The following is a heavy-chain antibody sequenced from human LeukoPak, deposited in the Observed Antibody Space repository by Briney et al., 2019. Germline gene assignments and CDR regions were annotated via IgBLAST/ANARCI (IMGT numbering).Heavy chain of an antibody. CDR1: GFTFSSYA. Sequence: PGGSLRLSCAASGFTFSSYAMSWVRQAPGKGLEWVSAISGSGGSTYYADSVRGRFTTSRDNSKNTLYLQMNSLRAEDTAVYYCAKDAVWSYYGSGSYYNGDYFDYWGQGTLVTVSS. V-gene: IGHV3-23*01. CDR2: ISGSGGST. J-gene: IGHJ4*02. CDR3: AKDAVWSYYGSGSYYNGDYFDY. D-gene: IGHD3-10*01.